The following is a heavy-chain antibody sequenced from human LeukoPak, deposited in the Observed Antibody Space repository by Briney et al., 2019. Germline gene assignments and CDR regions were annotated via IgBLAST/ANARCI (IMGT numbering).Heavy chain of an antibody. Sequence: PSETLSLTCTVSGGSISSSSYYWGWIRQPPGKGLEWIGSIYYSGSTYYNPSLKSRVTISVDTPKNQFSLKLSSVTAADTAVYYCARGRFDYYYGSGNYYSPFDYWGQGTLVTVSS. CDR1: GGSISSSSYY. V-gene: IGHV4-39*07. CDR2: IYYSGST. D-gene: IGHD3-10*01. CDR3: ARGRFDYYYGSGNYYSPFDY. J-gene: IGHJ4*02.